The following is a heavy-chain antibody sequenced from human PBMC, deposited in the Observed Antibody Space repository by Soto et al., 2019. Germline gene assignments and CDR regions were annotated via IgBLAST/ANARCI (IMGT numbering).Heavy chain of an antibody. J-gene: IGHJ4*02. D-gene: IGHD3-22*01. CDR1: GGTFSSYA. V-gene: IGHV1-69*13. Sequence: SVKVSCKASGGTFSSYAISWVRQAPGQGLEWMGGIIPIFGTANYAQKFQGRVTITADESTSTAYMELSSLRSEDTAVYYCVASYYDSSGYYQDYWGQGTLVTVSS. CDR2: IIPIFGTA. CDR3: VASYYDSSGYYQDY.